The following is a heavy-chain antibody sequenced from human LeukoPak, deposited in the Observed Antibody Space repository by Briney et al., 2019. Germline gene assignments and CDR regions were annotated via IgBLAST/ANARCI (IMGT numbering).Heavy chain of an antibody. CDR3: ARLYRIVGATPYYFDY. D-gene: IGHD1-26*01. CDR2: IYPGDSDT. J-gene: IGHJ4*02. Sequence: LGESLKISCKGSGYSFTSYWIGWVRQMPGKGLEWMGIIYPGDSDTRYSPSFQGQVTISADKSISTAYLQWSSLKASDTAMYYCARLYRIVGATPYYFDYWGQGTLVTVSS. V-gene: IGHV5-51*01. CDR1: GYSFTSYW.